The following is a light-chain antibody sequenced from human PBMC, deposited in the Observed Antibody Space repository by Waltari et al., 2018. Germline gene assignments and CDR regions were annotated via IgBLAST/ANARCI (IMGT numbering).Light chain of an antibody. CDR1: SSDVGSYNH. V-gene: IGLV2-14*01. CDR3: ASYNPGSTLV. CDR2: DVT. J-gene: IGLJ3*02. Sequence: QSALTQPASVSGSPGQSITISCPGSSSDVGSYNHVSWYQQLPDRAPKLIVYDVTNRPSGVSNRFSGSKSANTASLTISGLQPEDEAEYYCASYNPGSTLVFGGGTKLTVL.